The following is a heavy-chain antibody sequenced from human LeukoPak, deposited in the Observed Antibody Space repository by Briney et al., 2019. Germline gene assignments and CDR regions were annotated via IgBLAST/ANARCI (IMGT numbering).Heavy chain of an antibody. CDR2: IYYSGST. J-gene: IGHJ4*02. V-gene: IGHV4-59*08. CDR3: ASTKRRDGYNYCDY. Sequence: SETLSLTCTVSGGSISSYYWSWIRQPPGKGLEWIGYIYYSGSTNYNPSLKSRVTISVDTSKNQFSLKLSSVNAADTAVYYCASTKRRDGYNYCDYWGQGTLVTVSS. CDR1: GGSISSYY. D-gene: IGHD5-24*01.